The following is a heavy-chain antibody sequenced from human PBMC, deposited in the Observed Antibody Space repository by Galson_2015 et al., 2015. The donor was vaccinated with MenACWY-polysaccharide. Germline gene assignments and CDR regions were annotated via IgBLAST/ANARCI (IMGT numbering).Heavy chain of an antibody. Sequence: SLRLSCAASGFNFNNHGMHWVRQAPGKGLEWVALIWYDGSEEYYAGSVKGRFTISKDNSKNTVYLQMNSLRAEDTAVYYCARALRGITVDDWGQGTLVAVSS. CDR3: ARALRGITVDD. D-gene: IGHD3-10*01. J-gene: IGHJ4*02. V-gene: IGHV3-33*01. CDR1: GFNFNNHG. CDR2: IWYDGSEE.